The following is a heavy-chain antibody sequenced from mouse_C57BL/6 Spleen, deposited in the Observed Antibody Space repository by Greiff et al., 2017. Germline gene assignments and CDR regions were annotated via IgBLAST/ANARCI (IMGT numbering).Heavy chain of an antibody. V-gene: IGHV1-15*01. J-gene: IGHJ1*03. Sequence: QVQLKESGAELVRPGASVTLSCKASGYTFTDYEMHWVKQTPVHGLEWIGAIDPETGGTAYNQKFKGKAILTADKSSSTAYMELRSLTSEDSAVYYCLTGYFDVWGTGTTVTVSS. CDR3: LTGYFDV. CDR1: GYTFTDYE. CDR2: IDPETGGT.